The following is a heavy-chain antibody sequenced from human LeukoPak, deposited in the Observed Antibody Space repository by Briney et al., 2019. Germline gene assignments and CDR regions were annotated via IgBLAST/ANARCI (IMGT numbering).Heavy chain of an antibody. V-gene: IGHV3-11*01. Sequence: GGSLRLSCAASRFTFSDYYMTWIRQAPGKGLEWVSYISRSGSTTYYADSVKGRFTISRDNAKNSLYLQMNNLRAEDTAVYYCARYCSSTSCYEGSAEYFQHWGQGTLVMVSS. CDR2: ISRSGSTT. CDR1: RFTFSDYY. J-gene: IGHJ1*01. D-gene: IGHD2-2*01. CDR3: ARYCSSTSCYEGSAEYFQH.